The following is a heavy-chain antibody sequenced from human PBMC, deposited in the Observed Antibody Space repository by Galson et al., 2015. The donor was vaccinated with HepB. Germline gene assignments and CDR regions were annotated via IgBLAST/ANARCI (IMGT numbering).Heavy chain of an antibody. J-gene: IGHJ4*02. CDR2: FDPEDGET. V-gene: IGHV1-24*01. CDR1: GYTLTELS. Sequence: SVKVSCKVSGYTLTELSMHWVRQAPGKGLEWMGGFDPEDGETIYAQKFQGRVTMTEDTSTDTAYMELSSLRSEDAAVYYCATGRESGSYPFDYWGQGTLVTVSS. CDR3: ATGRESGSYPFDY. D-gene: IGHD1-26*01.